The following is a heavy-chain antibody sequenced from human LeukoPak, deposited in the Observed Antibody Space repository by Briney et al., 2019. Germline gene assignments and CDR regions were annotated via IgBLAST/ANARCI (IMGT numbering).Heavy chain of an antibody. J-gene: IGHJ4*02. D-gene: IGHD6-19*01. CDR2: ISYDGSNK. V-gene: IGHV3-30-3*01. CDR3: AKDGPSSGYDY. CDR1: GFTFSSYA. Sequence: GGSLRLSCAASGFTFSSYAMHWVRQAPGKGLEWVAVISYDGSNKYYADSVKGRFIISRDNSKNTLYLQMNSLRAEDTAVYYCAKDGPSSGYDYWGQGTLVTVSS.